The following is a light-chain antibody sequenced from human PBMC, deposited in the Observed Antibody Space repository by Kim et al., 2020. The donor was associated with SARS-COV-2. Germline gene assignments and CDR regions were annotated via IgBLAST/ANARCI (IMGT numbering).Light chain of an antibody. Sequence: PGERATLSCRASQSVSSNYLAWYQQKPGQPPRLLIYGASSRTTGIPDRFSGSGSGTDFTLTISRLEPEDFAVYYCQQYGSSWYTFGQGTKLEI. J-gene: IGKJ2*01. V-gene: IGKV3-20*01. CDR1: QSVSSNY. CDR3: QQYGSSWYT. CDR2: GAS.